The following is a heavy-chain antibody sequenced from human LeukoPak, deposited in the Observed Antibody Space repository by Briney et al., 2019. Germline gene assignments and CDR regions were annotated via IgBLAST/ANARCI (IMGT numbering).Heavy chain of an antibody. Sequence: GGSLRLSCAASGFTFSGSAMSWVRQAPGEGLEWVSLISYSGANSYYTDSVRGRFTISRDNSKDTLFLQMNSLGAEDTAIYYCARVGDYTDYAPDYSGLGTLVTVSS. J-gene: IGHJ4*03. D-gene: IGHD4-17*01. CDR1: GFTFSGSA. V-gene: IGHV3-23*01. CDR3: ARVGDYTDYAPDY. CDR2: ISYSGANS.